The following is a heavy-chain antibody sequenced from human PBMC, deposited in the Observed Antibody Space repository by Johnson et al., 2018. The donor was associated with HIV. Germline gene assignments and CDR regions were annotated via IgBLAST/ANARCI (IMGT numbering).Heavy chain of an antibody. Sequence: QVQLVESGGGVVQPGRSLRLSCAASGFTFSSYGMHWVRQAPGKGLEWVAVISYDGSNKYYADSVKGRFTIPRSNSKNTLYMQMNSLRAEDTAVYYCAREEGGYYDSSGYYYVGAFDIWGQGTMVTVSS. CDR3: AREEGGYYDSSGYYYVGAFDI. J-gene: IGHJ3*02. V-gene: IGHV3-30*03. D-gene: IGHD3-22*01. CDR1: GFTFSSYG. CDR2: ISYDGSNK.